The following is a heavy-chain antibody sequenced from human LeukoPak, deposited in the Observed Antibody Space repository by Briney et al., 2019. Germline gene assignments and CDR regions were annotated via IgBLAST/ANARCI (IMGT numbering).Heavy chain of an antibody. CDR1: GGSISSYY. D-gene: IGHD2-2*01. V-gene: IGHV4-4*07. Sequence: SETLSLTCTVSGGSISSYYWSWIRQPAGKGLEWIGRIYTSGSTNYNPSLKSRVTMSVDTSKNQFSLKLSSVTAADTAVYYCARISPAATHDAFDIWGQGTMVTVSS. CDR2: IYTSGST. CDR3: ARISPAATHDAFDI. J-gene: IGHJ3*02.